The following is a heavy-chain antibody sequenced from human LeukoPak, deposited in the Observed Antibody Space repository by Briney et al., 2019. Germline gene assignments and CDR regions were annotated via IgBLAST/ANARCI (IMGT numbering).Heavy chain of an antibody. Sequence: SETLSLTCAVYGGSFSGYCWSWIRQPPGKGLEWIGEINHSGSTNYNPSLKSRVTISVDTSKNQFSLKLSSVTAADTAVYYCARALVRRTLALGYSAKWAYFDYWGQGTLVTVSS. CDR1: GGSFSGYC. CDR2: INHSGST. J-gene: IGHJ4*02. D-gene: IGHD1-26*01. V-gene: IGHV4-34*01. CDR3: ARALVRRTLALGYSAKWAYFDY.